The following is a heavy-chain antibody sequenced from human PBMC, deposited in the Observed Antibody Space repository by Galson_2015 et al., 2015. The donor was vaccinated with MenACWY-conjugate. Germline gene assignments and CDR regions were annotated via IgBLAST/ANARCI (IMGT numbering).Heavy chain of an antibody. CDR3: ARCSGGSCIRVDP. V-gene: IGHV3-11*06. CDR2: ISRSSSYT. J-gene: IGHJ5*02. Sequence: SLRLSCAASGFAFSDFYMSWIRQAPGKGLEWVSYISRSSSYTDYGDSVKGRFTISRDNAKNSLYLQMNSLRAEDTAVYYCARCSGGSCIRVDPWGQGTLVTVPS. D-gene: IGHD2-15*01. CDR1: GFAFSDFY.